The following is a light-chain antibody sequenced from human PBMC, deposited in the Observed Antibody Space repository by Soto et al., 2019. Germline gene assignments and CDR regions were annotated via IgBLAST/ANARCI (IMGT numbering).Light chain of an antibody. CDR3: HSYTTSNTYV. J-gene: IGLJ1*01. Sequence: QSVLTQPASVSGSPGQSITISRTGTSSDVGAYNYVSWFQQQPGKAPKLMIFDVRSRPSGVSDRFSGSKSGNAASLTISGLQAEDEADYYCHSYTTSNTYVFGTGTKVTVL. CDR1: SSDVGAYNY. CDR2: DVR. V-gene: IGLV2-14*03.